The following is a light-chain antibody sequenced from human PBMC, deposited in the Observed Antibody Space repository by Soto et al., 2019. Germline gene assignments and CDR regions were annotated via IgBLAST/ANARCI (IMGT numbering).Light chain of an antibody. CDR3: LHDYEFPFT. Sequence: IQMTQSPSSLSAPVGDRVIITCRASRSIGTNLNWYQQKPGKAPKLLVFAASTLQYGVPSRFSGSGSGTDFALTISSLQPEDFATYYCLHDYEFPFTFGPGTRVDIK. CDR1: RSIGTN. V-gene: IGKV1-6*02. CDR2: AAS. J-gene: IGKJ3*01.